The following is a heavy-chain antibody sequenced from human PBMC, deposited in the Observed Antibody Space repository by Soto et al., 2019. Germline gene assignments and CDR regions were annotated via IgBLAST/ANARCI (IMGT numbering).Heavy chain of an antibody. CDR2: ILYTGST. V-gene: IGHV4-59*01. CDR1: GASLKNFY. J-gene: IGHJ5*02. D-gene: IGHD3-16*01. Sequence: SETLSLTCTFSGASLKNFYWSWIRQSPGKGLEWIGYILYTGSTNYNPSLKSRVTISLDTSKSQFSLKLSSVTAADTAVYYCARDKTGENWYDPWGQGTLVTVSS. CDR3: ARDKTGENWYDP.